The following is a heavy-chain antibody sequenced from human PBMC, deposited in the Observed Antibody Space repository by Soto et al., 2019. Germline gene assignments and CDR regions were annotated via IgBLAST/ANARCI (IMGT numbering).Heavy chain of an antibody. J-gene: IGHJ6*02. D-gene: IGHD3-10*01. V-gene: IGHV3-74*01. CDR3: ASTVTLDRGHGMDV. Sequence: EVQLVESGGGLVQPGGSLRLSCAASGFTFSSYWMHWVRQAPGKGLVWVSRINSDESSTSYADSVKGRFTISRDNAKNPLDQQMNSLRVEDTVVYYCASTVTLDRGHGMDVWGQGSTVTVSS. CDR1: GFTFSSYW. CDR2: INSDESST.